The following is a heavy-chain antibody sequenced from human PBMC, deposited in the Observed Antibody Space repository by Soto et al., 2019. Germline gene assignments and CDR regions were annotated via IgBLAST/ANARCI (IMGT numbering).Heavy chain of an antibody. J-gene: IGHJ5*02. CDR2: ISSSSSYI. D-gene: IGHD3-10*01. CDR3: ASWVRGVISPHVGFDP. Sequence: SGGSLRLSCAASGFTFSSYSMNWVRQAPGKGLEWVSSISSSSSYIYYADSVKGRFTISRDNAKNSLYLQMNSLRAEDTAVYYCASWVRGVISPHVGFDPWGQGTLVTVSS. CDR1: GFTFSSYS. V-gene: IGHV3-21*01.